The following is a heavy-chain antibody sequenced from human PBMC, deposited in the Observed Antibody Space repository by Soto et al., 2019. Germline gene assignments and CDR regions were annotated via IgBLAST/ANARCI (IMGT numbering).Heavy chain of an antibody. Sequence: SVKVSCKASGYTVTIYYMHVGRQPPGQGLEWMGIINPSGGSTSYAQKCQGRVTMTRDTSTSTVYMEMSRLRYEDRAVSYCARAKTTGWELGAGLHSWAQGTLVTVSS. J-gene: IGHJ1*01. CDR3: ARAKTTGWELGAGLHS. CDR1: GYTVTIYY. D-gene: IGHD1-26*01. V-gene: IGHV1-46*01. CDR2: INPSGGST.